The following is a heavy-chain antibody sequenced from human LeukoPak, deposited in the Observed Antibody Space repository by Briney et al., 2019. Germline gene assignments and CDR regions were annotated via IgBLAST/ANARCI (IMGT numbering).Heavy chain of an antibody. Sequence: SETLSLTCTVSGGSIISYYRSWIRQPPGKGLEWIGYIYYSGSTTYNPSLKSLVTISVDTSKNQFSLKLSSVTAADTAVYYCGRDYYGILTGDPYGMDVWGKGTTVTVSS. J-gene: IGHJ6*04. D-gene: IGHD3-9*01. CDR2: IYYSGST. CDR3: GRDYYGILTGDPYGMDV. CDR1: GGSIISYY. V-gene: IGHV4-59*01.